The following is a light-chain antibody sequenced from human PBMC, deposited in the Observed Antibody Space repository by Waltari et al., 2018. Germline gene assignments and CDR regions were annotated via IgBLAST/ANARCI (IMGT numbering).Light chain of an antibody. V-gene: IGKV2-29*02. Sequence: DIVMTQTPLSLPVTPGEPASISCRSSQRLLHSNGNTYLYWFLQKPGQPPRLLIYRVSNRFSGVPDRFSGSGAVTDFTLKISRVEAEDVGVYYCMQALQTPYSFGQGTKVEIK. CDR3: MQALQTPYS. CDR1: QRLLHSNGNTY. CDR2: RVS. J-gene: IGKJ2*03.